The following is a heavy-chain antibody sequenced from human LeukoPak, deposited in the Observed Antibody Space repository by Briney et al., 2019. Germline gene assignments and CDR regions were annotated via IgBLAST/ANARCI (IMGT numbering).Heavy chain of an antibody. Sequence: KPSQTLSLTCTVSGGPISSGGYYWSWIRQHPGKGLEWIGYIYYSGSTYYNPSLKSRVTISVDTSKNQFSLKLSSVTAADTAVYYCARGYCSSTSCYTGYGMDVWGQGTTVTVSS. D-gene: IGHD2-2*02. CDR1: GGPISSGGYY. CDR2: IYYSGST. V-gene: IGHV4-31*03. CDR3: ARGYCSSTSCYTGYGMDV. J-gene: IGHJ6*02.